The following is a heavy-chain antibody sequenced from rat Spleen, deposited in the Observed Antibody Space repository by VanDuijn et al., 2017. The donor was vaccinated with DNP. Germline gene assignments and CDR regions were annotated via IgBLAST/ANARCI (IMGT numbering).Heavy chain of an antibody. J-gene: IGHJ2*01. D-gene: IGHD5-1*01. CDR3: VRVNWVPDY. CDR2: IHSDGSST. V-gene: IGHV5-7*01. Sequence: EVQLVESGGDLVQPGRSLKLSCAASGFTFSDYNMAWVRQAPKKGLEWVATIHSDGSSTYYRDSVRGRFTFSRDNAEGTLYLQMDSLRSEDTATYYCVRVNWVPDYWGQGVVVTVSS. CDR1: GFTFSDYN.